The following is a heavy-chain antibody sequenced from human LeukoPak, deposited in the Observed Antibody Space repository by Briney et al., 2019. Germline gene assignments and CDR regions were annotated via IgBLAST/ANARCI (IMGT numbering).Heavy chain of an antibody. CDR1: GFTFNIYA. V-gene: IGHV3-64D*06. Sequence: GGSLRLSCSASGFTFNIYAMLWVRQAPGKGLEYVSGISSNGANTYYPDSVKGRFTISRDNLKNTLYLQMSSLRTEDTAVYSCVKGGRYSTEAGEHWGQGTLVTVSS. CDR2: ISSNGANT. D-gene: IGHD5-12*01. J-gene: IGHJ4*02. CDR3: VKGGRYSTEAGEH.